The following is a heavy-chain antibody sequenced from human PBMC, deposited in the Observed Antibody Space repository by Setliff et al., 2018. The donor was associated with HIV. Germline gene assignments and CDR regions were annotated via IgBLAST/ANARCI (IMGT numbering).Heavy chain of an antibody. D-gene: IGHD3-22*01. CDR3: ARARTPYYYDSSAYYFNYYYMDV. J-gene: IGHJ6*03. CDR1: GASIRGHY. Sequence: PSETLSLPCSVSGASIRGHYWSWIRQSPGKGLEWIGNIYYSGNTNYNPSFKSRVTISVDTSKNQFSLKLSSVTAADTAVYYCARARTPYYYDSSAYYFNYYYMDVWGKGTTVTVSS. V-gene: IGHV4-59*11. CDR2: IYYSGNT.